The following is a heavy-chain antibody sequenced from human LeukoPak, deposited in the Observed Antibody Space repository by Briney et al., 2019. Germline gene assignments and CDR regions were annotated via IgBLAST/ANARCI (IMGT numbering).Heavy chain of an antibody. Sequence: ASVKVSCKASGYTFTGYYMHWVRQAPGQGLEWMGWINPNSGGTNYAQKFQGWVTMTRDTSISIAYMELSRLRSDDTAVYYCARDLGGYCSSTSCYDGAFDIWGQGTMVTVSS. D-gene: IGHD2-2*01. V-gene: IGHV1-2*04. CDR2: INPNSGGT. J-gene: IGHJ3*02. CDR1: GYTFTGYY. CDR3: ARDLGGYCSSTSCYDGAFDI.